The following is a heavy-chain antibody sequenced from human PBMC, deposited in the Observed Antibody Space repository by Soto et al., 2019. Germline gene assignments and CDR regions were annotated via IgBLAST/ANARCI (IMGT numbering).Heavy chain of an antibody. CDR1: GFTFSSYW. CDR3: PTSAAAPGNY. J-gene: IGHJ4*02. D-gene: IGHD6-13*01. Sequence: GGSLRLSXAASGFTFSSYWMSWVRQAPGKGLEWVANIKQDGSDKYYVDSVKGRFTISRDNAKNSLYLQMNSLRAEDTAVYYCPTSAAAPGNYWGQGTLVTVSS. CDR2: IKQDGSDK. V-gene: IGHV3-7*01.